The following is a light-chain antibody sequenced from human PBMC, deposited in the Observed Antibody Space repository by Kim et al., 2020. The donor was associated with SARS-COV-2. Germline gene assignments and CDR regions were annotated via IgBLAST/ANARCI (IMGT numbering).Light chain of an antibody. V-gene: IGLV2-14*03. CDR2: DVH. Sequence: GQSITISCAGTNSDVGGYNYVSWYQHHPGKAPKLIIYDVHNRPSGVSHRFSGSKSGNTASLTISGLQAEDESDYYCCSFASTTSYVFGSGTKVTVL. CDR1: NSDVGGYNY. J-gene: IGLJ1*01. CDR3: CSFASTTSYV.